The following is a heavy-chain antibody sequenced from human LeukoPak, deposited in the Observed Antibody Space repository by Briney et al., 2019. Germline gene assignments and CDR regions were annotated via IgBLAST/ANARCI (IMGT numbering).Heavy chain of an antibody. Sequence: GGSLRLSCAASGFTVSSNYMSWVRQAPGKGLEWVSAISGSGGSTYYADSVKGRFTISRDNSKNTLYLQMNSLRAEDTAVYYCAKEDRDYDSSGIGNAFDIWGQGTMVTVSS. CDR3: AKEDRDYDSSGIGNAFDI. D-gene: IGHD3-22*01. V-gene: IGHV3-23*01. J-gene: IGHJ3*02. CDR1: GFTVSSNY. CDR2: ISGSGGST.